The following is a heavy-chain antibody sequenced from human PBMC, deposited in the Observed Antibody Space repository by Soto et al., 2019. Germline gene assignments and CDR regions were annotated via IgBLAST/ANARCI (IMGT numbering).Heavy chain of an antibody. V-gene: IGHV3-64*01. CDR1: GSPFSNYV. CDR3: AGGYYYYMDV. Sequence: PGGSLRLSCAASGSPFSNYVMHWVRQAPGKGLEYVSAITSSGGSTYHASSVKGRFTISRDNSKNTLYLQMGNLRAEDMAVYYCAGGYYYYMDVWGKGTTVTVSS. CDR2: ITSSGGST. J-gene: IGHJ6*03.